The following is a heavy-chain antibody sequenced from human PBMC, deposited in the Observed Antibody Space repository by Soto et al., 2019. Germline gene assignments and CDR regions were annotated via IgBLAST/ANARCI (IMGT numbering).Heavy chain of an antibody. CDR3: VLSSSTPDY. CDR2: IWYDGSNK. Sequence: QVQLVESGGGVVQPGRSLRLSCAASGFTFSSYGMHWVRQAPGKGLEWVAVIWYDGSNKYYADSVKGRFTISRDNSKNTLYLQMNSLRAEDTAVYYCVLSSSTPDYWGQGTLVTVSS. V-gene: IGHV3-33*01. D-gene: IGHD6-6*01. CDR1: GFTFSSYG. J-gene: IGHJ4*02.